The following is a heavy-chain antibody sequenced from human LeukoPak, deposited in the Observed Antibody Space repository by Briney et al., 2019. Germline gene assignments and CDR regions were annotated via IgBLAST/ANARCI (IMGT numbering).Heavy chain of an antibody. D-gene: IGHD4-17*01. CDR1: GFTFSSYA. Sequence: GGSLRLSCAASGFTFSSYAMSWVRQAPGKGLEWVSVIYSGGSTYYADSVKGRFTISRDNSKNTLYLQMNSLRAEDTAVYYCARESAPYGDYYFDYWGQGTLVTVSS. CDR3: ARESAPYGDYYFDY. V-gene: IGHV3-66*01. CDR2: IYSGGST. J-gene: IGHJ4*02.